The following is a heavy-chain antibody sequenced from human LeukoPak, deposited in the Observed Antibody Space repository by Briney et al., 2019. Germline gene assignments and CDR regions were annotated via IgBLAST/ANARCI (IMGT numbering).Heavy chain of an antibody. V-gene: IGHV4-4*02. CDR3: ARATDSSSSHYYYGMDV. Sequence: PSETLSLTCAVSGGSISSSNWWSRVRQPPGKGLEWIGDIYHSGSTNYTPSLKSRVTISVDKSKNQFSLKLSSVTAADTAVYYCARATDSSSSHYYYGMDVWGQGTTVTVSS. CDR2: IYHSGST. CDR1: GGSISSSNW. J-gene: IGHJ6*02. D-gene: IGHD6-6*01.